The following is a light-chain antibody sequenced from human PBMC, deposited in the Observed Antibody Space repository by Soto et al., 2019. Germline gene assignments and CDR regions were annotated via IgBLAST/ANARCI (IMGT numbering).Light chain of an antibody. CDR3: QQPGDSQIT. CDR2: GAS. CDR1: QSVSRNN. Sequence: ETVLTPSPGTLSLSPGARATLSCRASQSVSRNNLVWYQQRPGQPPRLLIYGASSRATGIPDRFSGSGSGTDFSLTISRMEPEDFAVYYCQQPGDSQITVGQGKRREIK. J-gene: IGKJ5*01. V-gene: IGKV3-20*01.